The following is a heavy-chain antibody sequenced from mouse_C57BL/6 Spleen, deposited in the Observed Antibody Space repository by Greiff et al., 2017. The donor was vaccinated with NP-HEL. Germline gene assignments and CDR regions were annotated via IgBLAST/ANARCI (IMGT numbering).Heavy chain of an antibody. CDR3: ARRGGSSYDYFDY. CDR1: GYTFTSYG. V-gene: IGHV1-81*01. J-gene: IGHJ2*01. D-gene: IGHD1-1*01. CDR2: IYPRSGNT. Sequence: VQLQESGAELARPGASVKLSCKASGYTFTSYGISWVKQRTGQGLEWIGEIYPRSGNTYYNEKFKGKATLTADKSSSTAYMELRSLTSEDSAVYFCARRGGSSYDYFDYWGQGTTLTVSS.